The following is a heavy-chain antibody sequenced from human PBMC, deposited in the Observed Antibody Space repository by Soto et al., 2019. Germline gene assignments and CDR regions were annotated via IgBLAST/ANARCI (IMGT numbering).Heavy chain of an antibody. Sequence: QLQLQESGPGLVKPSETLSLTCTVSGGSISSSSYYWGWIRQPPGKGLEWIGSIYYSGSTYYNPSLKSRVTISVDTSKNQFSLKLSSVTAADTAVYYCARHPTDGDYCFDYWCQGTLVTVSS. J-gene: IGHJ4*02. CDR2: IYYSGST. CDR3: ARHPTDGDYCFDY. CDR1: GGSISSSSYY. V-gene: IGHV4-39*01. D-gene: IGHD4-17*01.